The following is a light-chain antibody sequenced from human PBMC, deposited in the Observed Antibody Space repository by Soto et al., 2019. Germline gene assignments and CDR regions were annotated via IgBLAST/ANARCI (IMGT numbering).Light chain of an antibody. J-gene: IGLJ1*01. CDR3: SSYAGSSNV. CDR2: EVN. CDR1: SSEVGGYNY. V-gene: IGLV2-8*01. Sequence: QSVLTQPPSASGSPGRSVAISCAGTSSEVGGYNYVSWYQQHPGKAPKLMIYEVNKQSSGVPDRFSGYKSGNTASLTVSGLQAEDEADYYCSSYAGSSNVFGTGTKV.